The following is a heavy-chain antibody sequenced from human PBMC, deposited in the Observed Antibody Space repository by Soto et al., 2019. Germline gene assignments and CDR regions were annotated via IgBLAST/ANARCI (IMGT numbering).Heavy chain of an antibody. CDR3: ARFPPPLDS. CDR2: ISAYNGNT. V-gene: IGHV1-18*01. J-gene: IGHJ5*01. CDR1: GYTFTSYG. Sequence: QVQLVQSGAEVKKPGASVKVSCKASGYTFTSYGISWVRQAPGQGLEWMGWISAYNGNTNSVQTLQGRITMTTDTSTSTAYMELRSRRSDDTPVSSCARFPPPLDSWGQGTLVTVSS.